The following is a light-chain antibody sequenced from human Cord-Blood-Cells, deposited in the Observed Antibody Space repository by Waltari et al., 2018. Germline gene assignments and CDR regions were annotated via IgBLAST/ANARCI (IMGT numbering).Light chain of an antibody. Sequence: DIKLTQSPSSLSASVGSRVTITCRASQSIRSYLNGYQQKPGKAPTHLIYAASSLQSGFPSTFSGSGSGTDFTLTISSLQPEDFATYYCQQSYSTPFTFGPGTKVDIK. CDR2: AAS. CDR3: QQSYSTPFT. CDR1: QSIRSY. V-gene: IGKV1-39*01. J-gene: IGKJ3*01.